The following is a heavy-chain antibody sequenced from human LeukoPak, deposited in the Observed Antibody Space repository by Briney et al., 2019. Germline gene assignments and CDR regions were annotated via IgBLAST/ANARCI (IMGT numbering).Heavy chain of an antibody. Sequence: SETLSRTCTVSGGSISSYYWSWIRQPPGKGLEWIGYIYYSGSTNYNPSLKSRVTISVDTSKNQFSLKLSSVAAADTAVYYCARDHIERGLNWGQGTLVTVSS. CDR3: ARDHIERGLN. J-gene: IGHJ4*02. CDR1: GGSISSYY. V-gene: IGHV4-59*01. CDR2: IYYSGST.